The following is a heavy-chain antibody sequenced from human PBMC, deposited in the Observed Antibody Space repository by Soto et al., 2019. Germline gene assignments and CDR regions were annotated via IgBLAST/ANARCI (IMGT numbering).Heavy chain of an antibody. CDR2: IYPGDSDT. CDR3: ARTSRQWLRFNYYYYMDV. Sequence: EVQLVQSGAEVKKPGESLKISCKGSGYSFTSYWIGWVRQMPGKGLEWMGIIYPGDSDTRYSPSFQGQVTISADKSISTAYLQWSSLKASDTAMYYCARTSRQWLRFNYYYYMDVWGKGTTVTVSS. D-gene: IGHD5-12*01. J-gene: IGHJ6*03. V-gene: IGHV5-51*03. CDR1: GYSFTSYW.